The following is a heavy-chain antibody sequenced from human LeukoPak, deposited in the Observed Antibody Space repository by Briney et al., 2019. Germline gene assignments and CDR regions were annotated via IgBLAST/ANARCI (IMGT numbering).Heavy chain of an antibody. V-gene: IGHV3-74*01. CDR3: ARETRLLRAFDL. CDR1: GFTFSSYW. Sequence: GGSLRLSCAASGFTFSSYWMHWVRHGPGKGLVWVSRVNSDGSSGSYADSVKGRFTISRDNAKNTLYMQMKSLGAEDTAVYYCARETRLLRAFDLWGQGTMVTVSS. J-gene: IGHJ3*01. D-gene: IGHD2-15*01. CDR2: VNSDGSSG.